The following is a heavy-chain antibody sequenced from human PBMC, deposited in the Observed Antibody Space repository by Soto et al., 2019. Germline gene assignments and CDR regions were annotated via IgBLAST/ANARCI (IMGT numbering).Heavy chain of an antibody. V-gene: IGHV1-18*04. Sequence: ASVKVSCKTSGYVFTSFGISWVRQAPGQGLEWMGWVRPSNGDTNYAEKFQGRVTMTSDTSTTTGHMELRGLRSDDTAVYYCVRIMFYDFWGPYYYCSNRGRGTQVTV. J-gene: IGHJ4*02. D-gene: IGHD3-22*01. CDR3: VRIMFYDFWGPYYYCSN. CDR2: VRPSNGDT. CDR1: GYVFTSFG.